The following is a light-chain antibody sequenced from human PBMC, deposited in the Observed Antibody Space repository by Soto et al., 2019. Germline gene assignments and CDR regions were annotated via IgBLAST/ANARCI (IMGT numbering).Light chain of an antibody. CDR2: DAS. V-gene: IGKV1-5*01. CDR1: QSLNRW. J-gene: IGKJ1*01. CDR3: QQRSNWLWT. Sequence: DIQMTQSPSTLSASVGDRVTVTCRASQSLNRWLAWYQQRPGKAPKLLIYDASELESGVPSRFSGSGSGTEFTLTISSLQPDDFATYYCQQRSNWLWTFGQGTKVEIK.